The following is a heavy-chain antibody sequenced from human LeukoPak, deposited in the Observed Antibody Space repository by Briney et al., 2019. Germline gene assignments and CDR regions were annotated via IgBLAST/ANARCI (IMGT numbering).Heavy chain of an antibody. D-gene: IGHD5-18*01. CDR1: GYAFTTYG. CDR3: ARDGERGLYSYGTKGWFDH. V-gene: IGHV1-2*02. J-gene: IGHJ5*02. CDR2: INPNSGGT. Sequence: ASVKVSSRASGYAFTTYGISWVRQAPGQGLEWMGWINPNSGGTNYAQKFQGRVTMTRDTSISTAYMELSRLRSDDTAVYYCARDGERGLYSYGTKGWFDHWGQGTLVTVSS.